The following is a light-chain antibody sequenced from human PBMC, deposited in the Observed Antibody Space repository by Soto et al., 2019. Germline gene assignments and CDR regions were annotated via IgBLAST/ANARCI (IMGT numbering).Light chain of an antibody. CDR2: DAS. CDR1: QSISSW. J-gene: IGKJ1*01. Sequence: DIQMTPSPSTLSASVGDRVTITCRASQSISSWLAWYQQKPGKAPKVLIYDASSLGSGVPSRFSGSGSGTEFTLTISSLQPDDFATYYCQQYDSVLGTFGPGTKVDIK. CDR3: QQYDSVLGT. V-gene: IGKV1-5*01.